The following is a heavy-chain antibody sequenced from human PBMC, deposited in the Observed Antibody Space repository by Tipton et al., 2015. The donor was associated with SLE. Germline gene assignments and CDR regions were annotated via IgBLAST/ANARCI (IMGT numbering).Heavy chain of an antibody. CDR1: GGSISSYY. Sequence: LSLTCTVSGGSISSYYWSWIRQPPGKGLEWIGYIYYSGSTNYNPSLKSRVTISVDTSKNQFSLKLSSVTAADTAVYYCARDSAAGTDYWGQGTLVTVSS. J-gene: IGHJ4*02. CDR2: IYYSGST. CDR3: ARDSAAGTDY. D-gene: IGHD6-13*01. V-gene: IGHV4-59*12.